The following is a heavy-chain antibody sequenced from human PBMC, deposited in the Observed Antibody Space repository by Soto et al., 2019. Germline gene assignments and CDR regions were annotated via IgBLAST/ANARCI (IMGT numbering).Heavy chain of an antibody. J-gene: IGHJ4*02. CDR3: ARDPYKGWLVKLFDL. V-gene: IGHV3-48*02. D-gene: IGHD6-6*01. CDR2: IGGTTNTH. Sequence: EVQLVGSGGGLVPPGGSLRLSCAASGFTFSTSPMHWVRQAAGQGPEWVSYIGGTTNTHHYADSVKGRFAISRDHSRNTLYLQMTSLRDEDTAVYFCARDPYKGWLVKLFDLGGQGTLFTVSS. CDR1: GFTFSTSP.